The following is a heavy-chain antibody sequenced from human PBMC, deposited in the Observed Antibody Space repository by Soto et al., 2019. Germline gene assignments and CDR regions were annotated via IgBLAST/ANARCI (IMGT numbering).Heavy chain of an antibody. CDR3: ARDRATFDS. Sequence: PGGSLRLSCAASGFTFTSYAMSWVRLTPGKGLEWVSAISGSGGNTFYADSVRGRFTISRDNSKNTVYLQINNLRAEDTAVYYCARDRATFDSWGQGTMVTVYS. CDR2: ISGSGGNT. D-gene: IGHD1-26*01. V-gene: IGHV3-23*01. CDR1: GFTFTSYA. J-gene: IGHJ4*02.